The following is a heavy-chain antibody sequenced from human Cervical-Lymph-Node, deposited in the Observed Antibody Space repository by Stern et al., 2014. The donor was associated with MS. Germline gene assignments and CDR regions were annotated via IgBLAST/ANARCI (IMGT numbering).Heavy chain of an antibody. J-gene: IGHJ5*02. CDR3: ARQVVPAHYLFGP. Sequence: VQLVESGAEVKKPGASVKVSCKASGYTFTSYGISWVRQAPGQGLEWMGWISACKGNTNYAQQLQGRVTMTTDTSTSPVYMEMRSLRPDDTAVYYCARQVVPAHYLFGPWGQGTLVTVSS. V-gene: IGHV1-18*04. CDR1: GYTFTSYG. CDR2: ISACKGNT. D-gene: IGHD2-2*01.